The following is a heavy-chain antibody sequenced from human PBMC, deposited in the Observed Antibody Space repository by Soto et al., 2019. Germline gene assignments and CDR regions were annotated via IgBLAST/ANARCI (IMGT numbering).Heavy chain of an antibody. V-gene: IGHV3-23*01. CDR3: AKLPVDTGMAVREFDY. CDR1: GFTFNNYA. J-gene: IGHJ4*02. D-gene: IGHD5-18*01. Sequence: PGGSLRLSCAASGFTFNNYAMSWVRQAPGKGLEWVAAISGSGGSTYYAESVKGRLTVSRDNSKNTLYLQMNRLRAEDTAVYYCAKLPVDTGMAVREFDYWGQGTLVTVSA. CDR2: ISGSGGST.